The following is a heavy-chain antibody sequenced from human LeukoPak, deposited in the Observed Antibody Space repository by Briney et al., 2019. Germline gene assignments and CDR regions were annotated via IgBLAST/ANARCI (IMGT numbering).Heavy chain of an antibody. J-gene: IGHJ4*02. Sequence: ASETLSLTCTVSGGSISSYYWSWIRQPPGKGLEWIGYIYYSGSTNYNPSLKSRVTISVDTSKNQFSLKLSSVTAADTAVYYCARAGRDGYKRHFDYWGQGTLVTVSS. CDR1: GGSISSYY. CDR3: ARAGRDGYKRHFDY. CDR2: IYYSGST. D-gene: IGHD5-24*01. V-gene: IGHV4-59*01.